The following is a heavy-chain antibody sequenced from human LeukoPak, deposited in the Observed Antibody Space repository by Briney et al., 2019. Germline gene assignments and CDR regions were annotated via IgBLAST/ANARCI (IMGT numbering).Heavy chain of an antibody. J-gene: IGHJ6*02. Sequence: PGGSLRLSCAASGFTFSSYGMHWVRQAPGKGLEWVAVISYDGSNKYYADSVKGRFTISRDNSKNTLYLQMNSLKTEDTALYYCAKDYYGSASSSCGMDVWGQGTTVTVSS. V-gene: IGHV3-30*18. CDR1: GFTFSSYG. D-gene: IGHD3-10*01. CDR3: AKDYYGSASSSCGMDV. CDR2: ISYDGSNK.